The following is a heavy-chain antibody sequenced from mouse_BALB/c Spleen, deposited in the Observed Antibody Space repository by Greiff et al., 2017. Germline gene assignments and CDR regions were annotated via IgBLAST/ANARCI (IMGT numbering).Heavy chain of an antibody. J-gene: IGHJ2*01. CDR2: IDTSDSYT. CDR3: ARKPYGNPFDY. CDR1: GYTFTDYW. D-gene: IGHD2-1*01. Sequence: VQLQQPGAELVMPGASVKMSCKASGYTFTDYWMHWVKQRPGQGLEWIGAIDTSDSYTSYNQKFKGKATLTVDESSSTAYMQLSSLTSEDSAVYYCARKPYGNPFDYWGQGTTLTVSS. V-gene: IGHV1-69*01.